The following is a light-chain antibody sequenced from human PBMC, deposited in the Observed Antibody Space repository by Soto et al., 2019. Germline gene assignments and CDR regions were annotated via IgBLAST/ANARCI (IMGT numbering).Light chain of an antibody. Sequence: DIQMTQSPSTLSASVGDRVTITCRASQRVRGSLAWYQQQPGKAPKLLIYDVSNLESEVPSRFSAFGSGTEFTLSISSLQPHDFGTSSCQQFYMGWTFGQGTRV. CDR2: DVS. V-gene: IGKV1-5*01. CDR3: QQFYMGWT. J-gene: IGKJ1*01. CDR1: QRVRGS.